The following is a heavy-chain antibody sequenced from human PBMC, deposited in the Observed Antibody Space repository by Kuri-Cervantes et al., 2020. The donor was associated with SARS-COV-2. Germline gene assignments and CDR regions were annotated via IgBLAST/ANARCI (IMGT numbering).Heavy chain of an antibody. CDR2: IIPIFGTA. Sequence: SVKVSCKASGGTFSSYAISWVRQAPGQGLEWMGRIIPIFGTANYAQKFQGRVTVTADESTSTAYMELSSLRSEDTAVYYCARDQYGSGGMGNYWGQGTLVTVSS. D-gene: IGHD3-10*01. CDR3: ARDQYGSGGMGNY. J-gene: IGHJ4*02. CDR1: GGTFSSYA. V-gene: IGHV1-69*13.